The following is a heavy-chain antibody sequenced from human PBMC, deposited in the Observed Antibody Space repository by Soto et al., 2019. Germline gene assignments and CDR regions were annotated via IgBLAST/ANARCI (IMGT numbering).Heavy chain of an antibody. CDR1: GFDFRGDL. J-gene: IGHJ4*02. Sequence: QVHLEEAGGGVVQPGGSLRLSCVASGFDFRGDLMHWVRQAPGKGLEWVAYVWYDGSNKMYAASVQGRFTISRDNSKNPLYLQMNSLSDDDTAVYYCVKRRWLQPLDYWGQGTLVTVSS. V-gene: IGHV3-30*02. D-gene: IGHD6-19*01. CDR3: VKRRWLQPLDY. CDR2: VWYDGSNK.